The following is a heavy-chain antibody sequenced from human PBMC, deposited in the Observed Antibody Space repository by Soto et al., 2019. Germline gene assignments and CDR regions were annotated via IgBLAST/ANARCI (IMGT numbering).Heavy chain of an antibody. CDR1: GYTLTSYY. CDR3: ARGDYDVLTGHYPPDY. Sequence: ASVKVSCKASGYTLTSYYMHWVRQAPGQGLAWMGIINPSGGSTSYAQNYQDRITMTRDTSTTTVYMELSSLRSEDTAVYFCARGDYDVLTGHYPPDYWGQGTLVTVSS. CDR2: INPSGGST. D-gene: IGHD3-9*01. J-gene: IGHJ4*02. V-gene: IGHV1-46*01.